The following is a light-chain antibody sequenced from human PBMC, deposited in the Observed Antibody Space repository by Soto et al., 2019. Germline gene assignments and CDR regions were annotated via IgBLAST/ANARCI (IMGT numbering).Light chain of an antibody. J-gene: IGKJ1*01. CDR3: QQYNNWPRT. V-gene: IGKV3-15*01. CDR1: QSVSSK. CDR2: GAS. Sequence: EIVMTQSPATLSVSAGERATLSCRASQSVSSKLAWYQQKLGQAPRLLIYGASTRATGIPARFSGSGSGTEFTLTISSLQSEDFALYYCQQYNNWPRTFGQGNKVEIK.